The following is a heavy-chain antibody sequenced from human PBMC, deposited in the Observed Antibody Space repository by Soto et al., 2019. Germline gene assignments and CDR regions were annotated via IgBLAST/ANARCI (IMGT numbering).Heavy chain of an antibody. D-gene: IGHD2-15*01. CDR1: GGSVSSGSYY. J-gene: IGHJ6*02. CDR3: ARDIRYCSGGSCYSHYYYGMDV. CDR2: IYYSGST. Sequence: SETLSLTCTVSGGSVSSGSYYWSWIRQPPGKGLEWIGYIYYSGSTNYNPSLKSRVTISVDTSKNQFSLKLSSVTAADTAVYYCARDIRYCSGGSCYSHYYYGMDVWGQGTTVTVSS. V-gene: IGHV4-61*01.